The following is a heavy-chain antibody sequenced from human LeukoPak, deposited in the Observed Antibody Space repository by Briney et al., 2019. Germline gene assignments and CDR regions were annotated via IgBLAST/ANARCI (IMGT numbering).Heavy chain of an antibody. J-gene: IGHJ4*02. D-gene: IGHD6-19*01. CDR2: ISHRGST. CDR3: AREGRAVAGTFYFDY. Sequence: SETLSLTCTVSGGPISSGNYYWSWIRQPPGKGLEWIGYISHRGSTNYNPSLKTRVTMSVDTSKNQFSLKLSSVTGADTAVYFCAREGRAVAGTFYFDYWGQGALVTVSS. V-gene: IGHV4-30-4*08. CDR1: GGPISSGNYY.